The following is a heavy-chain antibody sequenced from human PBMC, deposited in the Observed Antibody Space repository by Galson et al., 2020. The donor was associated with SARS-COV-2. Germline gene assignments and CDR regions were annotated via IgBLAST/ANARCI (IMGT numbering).Heavy chain of an antibody. D-gene: IGHD6-19*01. Sequence: ASVKVSCQASGSTFTGYYMHWVRQAPGQGLEWMGWINPTSGGTNYAQKFQGWVTMTRDTSISTAYMELSRLRSDDTAVYYCARGPYSSGWYPVGQQLDPWGQGTLVTVSS. CDR1: GSTFTGYY. CDR3: ARGPYSSGWYPVGQQLDP. CDR2: INPTSGGT. V-gene: IGHV1-2*04. J-gene: IGHJ5*02.